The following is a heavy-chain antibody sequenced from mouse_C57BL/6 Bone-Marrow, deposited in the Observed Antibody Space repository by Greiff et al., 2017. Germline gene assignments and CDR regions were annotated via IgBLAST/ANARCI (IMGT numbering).Heavy chain of an antibody. CDR3: ASEVYSKRGYYYARDY. CDR2: INPSSGYT. V-gene: IGHV1-7*01. J-gene: IGHJ4*01. CDR1: GYTFTSYW. Sequence: VKLMQSGAELAKPGASVKLSCTASGYTFTSYWMHWVKQRPGQGLEWIGYINPSSGYTKYNQKFKDKATLTADKSSNTAYMQLSSLTCGDSAVYTYASEVYSKRGYYYARDYWGQGTSVTVSS. D-gene: IGHD2-5*01.